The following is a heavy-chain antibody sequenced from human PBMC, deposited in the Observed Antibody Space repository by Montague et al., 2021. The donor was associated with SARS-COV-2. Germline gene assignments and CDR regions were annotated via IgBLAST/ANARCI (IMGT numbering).Heavy chain of an antibody. Sequence: SETLSLTCAVHGGSFSTYSWNWIRQPPGKGLGWIGEIHHGGSTNYNPSLKSRVTISADTSKNQFSLKLTSVAAADTAVYYCARLGDGVVPSPILGVGPYYSYYYMDVWGEGPRSPSP. J-gene: IGHJ6*03. CDR3: ARLGDGVVPSPILGVGPYYSYYYMDV. CDR1: GGSFSTYS. D-gene: IGHD3-10*01. CDR2: IHHGGST. V-gene: IGHV4-34*01.